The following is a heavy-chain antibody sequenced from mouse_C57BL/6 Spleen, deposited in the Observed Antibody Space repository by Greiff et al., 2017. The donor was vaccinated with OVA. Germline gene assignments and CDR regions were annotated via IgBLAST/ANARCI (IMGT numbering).Heavy chain of an antibody. CDR3: ARGYYGSSYNWYFDV. CDR2: ISDGGSYT. V-gene: IGHV5-4*03. Sequence: DVMLVESGGGLVKPGGSLKLSCAASGFTFSSYAMSWVRQTPEKRLEWVATISDGGSYTYYPDNVKGRFTISRDNAKNNLYLQMSHLKSEDTAMYYCARGYYGSSYNWYFDVWGTGTTVTVSS. J-gene: IGHJ1*03. D-gene: IGHD1-1*01. CDR1: GFTFSSYA.